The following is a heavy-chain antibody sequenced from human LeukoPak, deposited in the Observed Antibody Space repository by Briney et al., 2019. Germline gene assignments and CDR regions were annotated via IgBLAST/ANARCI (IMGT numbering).Heavy chain of an antibody. J-gene: IGHJ6*03. CDR3: AKVFSPGLYYYYMDV. V-gene: IGHV3-30*02. CDR2: IRYDGSNK. Sequence: GGSLRLSCAASGFTFSSYGMHWVRQAPGKGLEWVAFIRYDGSNKYYADSVKGRFTISRDNSKNTLYLQMNSLRAEDTAVYYCAKVFSPGLYYYYMDVWGKGTTVTVSS. CDR1: GFTFSSYG.